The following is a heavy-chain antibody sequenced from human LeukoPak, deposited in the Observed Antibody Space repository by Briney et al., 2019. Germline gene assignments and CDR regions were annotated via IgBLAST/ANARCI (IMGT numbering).Heavy chain of an antibody. Sequence: PGGSLRLSCAASGLTFSSYAMSWVRQAPGKGLEWVSAISGSSRTTYYAGSVKGRFSIPRDNSKNTLYLQMNSLRAEDTAIYVCGREQQLVLDDWGQGTLVTVSS. V-gene: IGHV3-23*01. D-gene: IGHD6-13*01. J-gene: IGHJ4*02. CDR3: GREQQLVLDD. CDR1: GLTFSSYA. CDR2: ISGSSRTT.